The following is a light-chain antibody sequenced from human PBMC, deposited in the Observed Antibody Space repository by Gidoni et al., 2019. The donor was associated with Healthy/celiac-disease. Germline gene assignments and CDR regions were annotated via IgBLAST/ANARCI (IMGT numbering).Light chain of an antibody. Sequence: QSVLTQPASVSGSPGQSITISCTGTSSDVGSYNLVSWYQQPPGKAPKLMIYEGSKRPSGVSNRFSGSKSGNTASLTISGLQAEDEADYYCCSYAGSVVFGGGTKLTV. CDR2: EGS. V-gene: IGLV2-23*01. CDR3: CSYAGSVV. CDR1: SSDVGSYNL. J-gene: IGLJ2*01.